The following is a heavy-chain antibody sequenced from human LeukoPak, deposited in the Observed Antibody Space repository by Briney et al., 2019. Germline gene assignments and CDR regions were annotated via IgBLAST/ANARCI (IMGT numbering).Heavy chain of an antibody. D-gene: IGHD3-22*01. CDR2: IGGNGGST. CDR3: ARETGGSRDYYDSSGYLRDFDY. Sequence: GGSLRLSCAASGFTFSSYAMSWVRQAPGKGLEWVSTIGGNGGSTYYADSVKGRFTISRDNSKNTLYLQMNSLRAEDTAVYYCARETGGSRDYYDSSGYLRDFDYWGQGTLVTVSS. CDR1: GFTFSSYA. J-gene: IGHJ4*02. V-gene: IGHV3-23*01.